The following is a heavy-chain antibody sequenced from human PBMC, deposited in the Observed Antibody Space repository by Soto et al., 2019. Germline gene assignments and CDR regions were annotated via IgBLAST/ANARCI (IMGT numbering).Heavy chain of an antibody. D-gene: IGHD3-9*01. CDR3: AKDMLDILPGYSWFDP. Sequence: DVQLVESGGGLVQPGRSLRLSCAASGFTFDDYAMHWFRQAPGQGLEWVSGISWNSGIIGYADSVKGRFTISRDKAKNSLYLQMNGLRAEDTALEYCAKDMLDILPGYSWFDPWGQGTLVTVSS. V-gene: IGHV3-9*01. J-gene: IGHJ5*02. CDR1: GFTFDDYA. CDR2: ISWNSGII.